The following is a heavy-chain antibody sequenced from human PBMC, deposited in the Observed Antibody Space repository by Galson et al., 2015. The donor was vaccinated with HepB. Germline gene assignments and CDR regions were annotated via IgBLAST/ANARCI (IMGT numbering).Heavy chain of an antibody. D-gene: IGHD6-19*01. CDR2: IYSGGST. CDR1: GFTVSSNY. Sequence: SLRLSCAASGFTVSSNYMSWVRQAPGKGLEWVPVIYSGGSTYYADSVKGRFTISRDNSKNTLYLQMNSLRAEDTAVYYCARAREQWLVRSAVEYYFDYWGQGTLVTVSS. J-gene: IGHJ4*02. V-gene: IGHV3-66*01. CDR3: ARAREQWLVRSAVEYYFDY.